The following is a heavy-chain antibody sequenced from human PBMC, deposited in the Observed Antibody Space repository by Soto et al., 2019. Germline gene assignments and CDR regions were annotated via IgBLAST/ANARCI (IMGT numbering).Heavy chain of an antibody. CDR1: GGTFNTYA. Sequence: QVQLVQSGAEMKKPGSSVKVSCQSSGGTFNTYAMNWVRQAPGQGPEWMGDISPMFGAANYAPKFQGRVTIPADESTGTSYMQLSSLTSEDTALYLCAREVQGHTPAFVYWGQGTMVTVSS. CDR2: ISPMFGAA. V-gene: IGHV1-69*19. CDR3: AREVQGHTPAFVY. J-gene: IGHJ4*02.